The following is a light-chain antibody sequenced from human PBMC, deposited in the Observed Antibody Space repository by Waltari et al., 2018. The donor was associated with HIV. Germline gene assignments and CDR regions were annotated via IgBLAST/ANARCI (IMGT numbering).Light chain of an antibody. CDR1: KLGDKY. J-gene: IGLJ2*01. CDR3: QAWDTSSVL. CDR2: QDK. V-gene: IGLV3-1*01. Sequence: SYELTQPPSVSVSPGQTASITCSGDKLGDKYACWSQQKPGQSPVVVIYQDKKRPSGIPERFSGSNSENTATLTISGTQAMDEADYYCQAWDTSSVLFGGGTKLTVL.